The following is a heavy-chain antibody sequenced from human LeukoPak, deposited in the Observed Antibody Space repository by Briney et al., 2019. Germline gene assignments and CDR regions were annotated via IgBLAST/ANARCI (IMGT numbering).Heavy chain of an antibody. V-gene: IGHV4-39*07. CDR3: ARRETSTVTTDFDY. CDR2: IYYSGST. Sequence: SETLSLTCTVSGGSISSSSYYWGWIRQPPGKGLEWIGSIYYSGSTYYNPSLKSRVTISVDTSKNQFSLKLSSVTAADTAVYYCARRETSTVTTDFDYWGQGTLVTVSS. J-gene: IGHJ4*02. CDR1: GGSISSSSYY. D-gene: IGHD4-17*01.